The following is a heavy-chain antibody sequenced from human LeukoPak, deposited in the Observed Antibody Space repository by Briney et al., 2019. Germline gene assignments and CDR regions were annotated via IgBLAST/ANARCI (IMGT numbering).Heavy chain of an antibody. V-gene: IGHV3-21*01. J-gene: IGHJ4*02. D-gene: IGHD4-17*01. CDR3: ARDQYGGYALDY. Sequence: AGGSLRLSCGASGFTFSSYSMNWVRQAPGKGLEWVSSISSISYIYYADSVKGRFTISRDTAKNSLYLQMNSLRAEDTAVYYCARDQYGGYALDYWGQGTLVTVSS. CDR2: ISSISYI. CDR1: GFTFSSYS.